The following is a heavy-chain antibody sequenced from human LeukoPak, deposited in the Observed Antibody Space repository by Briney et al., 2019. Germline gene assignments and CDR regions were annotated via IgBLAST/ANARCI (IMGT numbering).Heavy chain of an antibody. J-gene: IGHJ4*02. CDR1: GGSFSGYY. CDR3: AIANWEGSSGWYKY. CDR2: INHSGST. Sequence: KPSETLSLTCAVYGGSFSGYYWSWIRQPPGKGLEWIGEINHSGSTNYNPSLKSRVTISVDTSKNQFSLKLSSVTAADTAVYYCAIANWEGSSGWYKYWGQGTLVTVSS. V-gene: IGHV4-34*01. D-gene: IGHD6-19*01.